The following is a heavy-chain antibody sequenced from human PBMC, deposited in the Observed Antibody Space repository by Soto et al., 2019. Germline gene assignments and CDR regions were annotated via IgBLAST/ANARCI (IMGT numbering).Heavy chain of an antibody. CDR2: FSDYNGNT. D-gene: IGHD3-22*01. J-gene: IGHJ5*02. CDR1: GYTFTSYG. Sequence: QVQLVQSGAEVKKPGASVKVSCKASGYTFTSYGISWVRQAPGQGLEWMGWFSDYNGNTNYAQKLQGRVTMTTDTPTSTAYMELRSLRSDDTAVYYCARDHVVRAGNNWFDPCGQGTLVTVAS. V-gene: IGHV1-18*04. CDR3: ARDHVVRAGNNWFDP.